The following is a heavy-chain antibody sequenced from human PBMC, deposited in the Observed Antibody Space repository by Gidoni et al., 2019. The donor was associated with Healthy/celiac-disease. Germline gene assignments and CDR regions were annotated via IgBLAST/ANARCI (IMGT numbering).Heavy chain of an antibody. CDR1: GGSFSVYY. J-gene: IGHJ3*02. Sequence: QVQLQQWGAGLLKPSETLSLTCAVYGGSFSVYYWSWIRQPPGKGLEWIGEINHSGSTNYNPSLKSRVTISVDTSKNQFSLKLSSVTAADTAVYYCARRPIVLMVYARSGAFDIWGQGTMVTVSS. CDR3: ARRPIVLMVYARSGAFDI. V-gene: IGHV4-34*01. D-gene: IGHD2-8*01. CDR2: INHSGST.